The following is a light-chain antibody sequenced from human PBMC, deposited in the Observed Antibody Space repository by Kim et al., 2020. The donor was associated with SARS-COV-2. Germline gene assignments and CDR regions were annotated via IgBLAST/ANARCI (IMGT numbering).Light chain of an antibody. CDR2: DVR. J-gene: IGLJ1*01. CDR1: SSDVGGYNY. Sequence: GQSIPISCTGTSSDVGGYNYVSWYQQHPGKAPKLMIYDVRNRPSGVSNRFSASKSGNTASLTISGLQAEDEADYYCSSYTSSSTYVFGTGTKVTVL. CDR3: SSYTSSSTYV. V-gene: IGLV2-14*03.